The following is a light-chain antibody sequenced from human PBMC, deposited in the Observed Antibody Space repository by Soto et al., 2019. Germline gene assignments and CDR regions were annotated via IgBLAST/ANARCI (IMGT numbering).Light chain of an antibody. CDR1: QSVSSSY. J-gene: IGKJ4*01. CDR2: GPS. CDR3: QQYDTSPLT. Sequence: EIVMTQSPDTLSVSPGERATLSCRASQSVSSSYLAWYQQKPGQAPRLLIYGPSNRATGIPDRFSGSGSATDFTLTISRLEPEDFAVYYCQQYDTSPLTFGGGTKVDIK. V-gene: IGKV3-20*01.